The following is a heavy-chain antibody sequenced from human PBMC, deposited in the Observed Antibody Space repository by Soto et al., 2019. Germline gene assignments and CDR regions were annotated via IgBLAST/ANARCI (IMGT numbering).Heavy chain of an antibody. J-gene: IGHJ6*02. CDR1: GASISSGGYY. CDR3: AASCVGCGGFNYYGMDV. D-gene: IGHD2-21*01. Sequence: PSETLSLTCSVSGASISSGGYYWNWIRQHPGKGLEWIGYIYYSGTTYYKPSLKSRVTISVDTSKNQFSLKLSSVTAADTAVYYCAASCVGCGGFNYYGMDVWGQGTTVT. V-gene: IGHV4-31*03. CDR2: IYYSGTT.